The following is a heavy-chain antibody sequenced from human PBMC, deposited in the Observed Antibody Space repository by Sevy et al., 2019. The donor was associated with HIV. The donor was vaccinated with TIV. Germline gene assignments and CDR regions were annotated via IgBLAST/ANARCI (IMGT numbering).Heavy chain of an antibody. D-gene: IGHD3-9*01. V-gene: IGHV3-30*18. CDR3: AKEERGCYEDKTGYYADGPSVDY. Sequence: GGSLRLSCAASGFIFSGYGMHWVRQAPGRGLEWVSFISFDGNKKYYAEFVKGRFTISKDTSKNTLFLEMISLGAEDTAVYFCAKEERGCYEDKTGYYADGPSVDYWGQGTLVTVSS. J-gene: IGHJ4*01. CDR1: GFIFSGYG. CDR2: ISFDGNKK.